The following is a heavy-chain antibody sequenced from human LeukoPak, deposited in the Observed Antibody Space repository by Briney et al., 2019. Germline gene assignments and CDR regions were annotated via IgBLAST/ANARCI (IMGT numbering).Heavy chain of an antibody. V-gene: IGHV4-39*07. CDR3: ARLRRRPGAFDI. CDR1: GGSISSSGYY. D-gene: IGHD3-16*01. CDR2: IYYSGST. Sequence: SETLSLTCTVSGGSISSSGYYWGWIRQPPGKGLEWIGSIYYSGSTYYNPSLKSRVTISVDTSKKQFSLKLSSVTAADTAVYYCARLRRRPGAFDIWGQGTMVTVSS. J-gene: IGHJ3*02.